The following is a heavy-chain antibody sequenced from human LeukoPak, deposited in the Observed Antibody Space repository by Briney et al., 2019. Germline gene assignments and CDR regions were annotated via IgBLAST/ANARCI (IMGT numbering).Heavy chain of an antibody. Sequence: PGGSLRLSCAASGFTFSSYSMSWVRQAPGKGLEWVSAISGSGGSTYYADSVKGRFTISRDNSKNTLCLQMNSLRAEDTAVYYCAKDREYYGSGSYSHFDYWGQGTLVTVSS. D-gene: IGHD3-10*01. J-gene: IGHJ4*02. CDR2: ISGSGGST. CDR3: AKDREYYGSGSYSHFDY. CDR1: GFTFSSYS. V-gene: IGHV3-23*01.